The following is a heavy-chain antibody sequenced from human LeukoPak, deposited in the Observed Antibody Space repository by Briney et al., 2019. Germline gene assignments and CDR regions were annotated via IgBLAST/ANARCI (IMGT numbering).Heavy chain of an antibody. J-gene: IGHJ6*03. CDR1: GYTFTNYG. CDR2: ISAYNGNT. D-gene: IGHD6-13*01. V-gene: IGHV1-18*01. CDR3: ARAIASTCTQYSYYYYMDV. Sequence: ASAKVSCKASGYTFTNYGISWVRQAPGQGLEWMGWISAYNGNTNYPQRLQGRVTMTTDTSTSTAYMDLRSLRSDDTAVYYCARAIASTCTQYSYYYYMDVWGKGTTVTVSS.